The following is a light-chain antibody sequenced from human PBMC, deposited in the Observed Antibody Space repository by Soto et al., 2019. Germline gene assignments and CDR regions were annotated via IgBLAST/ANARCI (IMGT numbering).Light chain of an antibody. J-gene: IGKJ1*01. CDR1: QSVSSTY. V-gene: IGKV3-20*01. Sequence: EIVLTQSPGTLSLSPGERATLSCRASQSVSSTYLAWYQQKPGQAPRLLIYGASSRATGIPDRFSGSGSGTDFTITISRLEPEDFAVYYCQQDGSSPPWTFGQGTKVEIK. CDR2: GAS. CDR3: QQDGSSPPWT.